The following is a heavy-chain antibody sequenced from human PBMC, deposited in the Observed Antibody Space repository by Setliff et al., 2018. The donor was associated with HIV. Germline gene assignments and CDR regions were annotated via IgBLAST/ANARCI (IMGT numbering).Heavy chain of an antibody. D-gene: IGHD3-16*01. CDR3: AKGVKWLDP. CDR2: IYSDGRA. J-gene: IGHJ5*02. Sequence: GGSLRLSCAASGLTLSDYWMHWVRQAPGKGLEWVSFIYSDGRAYYAESVKGRFTISRDDSKNTLYLQMNSLRVDDTAAYYCAKGVKWLDPWGQGILVTVSS. CDR1: GLTLSDYW. V-gene: IGHV3-53*01.